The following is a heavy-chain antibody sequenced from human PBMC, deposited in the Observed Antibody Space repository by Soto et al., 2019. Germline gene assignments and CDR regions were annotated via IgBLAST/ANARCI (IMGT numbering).Heavy chain of an antibody. Sequence: GGSLRLSCAASGFTFSSYAMHWVRQAPGKGLEWVAVISYDGSNKYYADSVKGRFTISRDNSKNTLYLQMNSLRAEDTAVYYCARVDYYDSSGYNQIGGYWGQGTLVTVSS. CDR2: ISYDGSNK. CDR3: ARVDYYDSSGYNQIGGY. CDR1: GFTFSSYA. J-gene: IGHJ4*02. D-gene: IGHD3-22*01. V-gene: IGHV3-30-3*01.